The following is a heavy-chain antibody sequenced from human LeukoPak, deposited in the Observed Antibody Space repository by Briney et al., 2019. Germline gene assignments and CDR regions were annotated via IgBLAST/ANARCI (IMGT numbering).Heavy chain of an antibody. CDR1: GFNFDDYG. D-gene: IGHD3-10*01. CDR3: GRGGSGSYGDYFAS. Sequence: GGSLRLSCAASGFNFDDYGMSWVRQAPGKGLEWVSGINWNAGSTGYAASVKGRFTISRDSTKNSLYLQMNSLRAEDTALYYCGRGGSGSYGDYFASWGQGTLVTVFS. V-gene: IGHV3-20*04. J-gene: IGHJ4*02. CDR2: INWNAGST.